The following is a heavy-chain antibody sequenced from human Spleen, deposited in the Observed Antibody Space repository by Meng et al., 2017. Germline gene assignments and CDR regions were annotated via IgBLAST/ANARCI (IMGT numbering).Heavy chain of an antibody. V-gene: IGHV7-4-1*02. CDR3: ARGFDFWSGYLNPFDY. CDR2: INTNTGNP. CDR1: GYTFINYA. Sequence: QVQLEQAGSELKKPGASEKDSRTPSGYTFINYAMNWVRQAPGQGLQWMGWINTNTGNPTYAQGFTGRFVLSLDTSVSTAYLQISSLKAEDTAVYYCARGFDFWSGYLNPFDYWGQGTLVTVSS. D-gene: IGHD3-3*01. J-gene: IGHJ4*02.